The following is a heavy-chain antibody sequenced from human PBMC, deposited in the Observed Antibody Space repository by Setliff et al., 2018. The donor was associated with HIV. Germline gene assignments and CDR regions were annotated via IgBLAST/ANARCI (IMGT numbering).Heavy chain of an antibody. CDR3: ARVQMAYAAFDV. J-gene: IGHJ3*01. Sequence: PSETLSLTCTVSGGSISSGSYYWSWIRQPAGKGLEWIGRIYTTGSTNYNPSLKSRITISIDTSKSQFSLKLSSVTAADTAVYYCARVQMAYAAFDVWGQGTMVTVSS. D-gene: IGHD4-17*01. CDR1: GGSISSGSYY. CDR2: IYTTGST. V-gene: IGHV4-61*02.